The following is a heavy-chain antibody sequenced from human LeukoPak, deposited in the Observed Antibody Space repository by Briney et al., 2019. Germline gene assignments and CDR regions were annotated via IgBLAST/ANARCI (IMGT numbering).Heavy chain of an antibody. CDR3: ARGILGSYNWFDP. CDR2: INPNSAGT. CDR1: GYTFTGYY. V-gene: IGHV1-2*02. J-gene: IGHJ5*02. D-gene: IGHD2-8*02. Sequence: GASVKVSCKASGYTFTGYYMHWVRQAPGQGLEWMGWINPNSAGTNYAQKFQGRVTMTRDTSISTAYMELSSLTSDDTAVYYCARGILGSYNWFDPWGQGSLVTVSS.